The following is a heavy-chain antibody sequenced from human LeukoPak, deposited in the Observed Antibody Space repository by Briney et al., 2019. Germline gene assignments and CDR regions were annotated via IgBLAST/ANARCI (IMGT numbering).Heavy chain of an antibody. D-gene: IGHD3-3*01. CDR2: IYYSGST. Sequence: SETLSLTCTVSGGSISSSSYYWGWIRQPPGKGLEWIGSIYYSGSTYYNPSLKSRVTISVDTSKNQFSLKLSSVTAADTAVYYCARHHLPRFLEWLAEYYFDYWGQGTLVTVSS. CDR3: ARHHLPRFLEWLAEYYFDY. CDR1: GGSISSSSYY. V-gene: IGHV4-39*01. J-gene: IGHJ4*02.